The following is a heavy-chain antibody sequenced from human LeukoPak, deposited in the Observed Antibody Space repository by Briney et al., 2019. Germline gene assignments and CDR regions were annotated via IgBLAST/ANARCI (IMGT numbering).Heavy chain of an antibody. CDR1: GFTFSSYS. V-gene: IGHV3-48*04. CDR3: ARDKAYCGGDCYSI. D-gene: IGHD2-21*02. J-gene: IGHJ4*02. CDR2: ISSSSSTI. Sequence: PGGSLRLSCAASGFTFSSYSMDWVRQAPGKGLEWVSYISSSSSTIYYADSVKGRFTISRDNAKNSLYLQMNSLRAEDTAVYYCARDKAYCGGDCYSIWGQGTLVTVSS.